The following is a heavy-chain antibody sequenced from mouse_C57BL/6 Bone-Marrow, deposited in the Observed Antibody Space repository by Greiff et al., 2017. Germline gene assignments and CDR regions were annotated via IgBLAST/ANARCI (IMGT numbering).Heavy chain of an antibody. CDR2: IYPRSGNT. CDR3: ARGGGVMVTTSFAY. D-gene: IGHD2-2*01. CDR1: GYTFTSYG. Sequence: VQLVESGAELARPGASVKLSCKASGYTFTSYGISWVKQRTGQGLEWIGEIYPRSGNTYYNEKFKGKATLTADKSTNTAYVELRSLTSEDSAVYFCARGGGVMVTTSFAYWGQGTLVTVSA. V-gene: IGHV1-81*01. J-gene: IGHJ3*01.